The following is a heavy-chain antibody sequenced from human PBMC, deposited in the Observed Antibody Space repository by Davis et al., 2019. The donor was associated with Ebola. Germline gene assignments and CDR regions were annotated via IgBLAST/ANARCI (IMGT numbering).Heavy chain of an antibody. CDR2: ISDDGSDI. V-gene: IGHV3-30*03. D-gene: IGHD2-2*01. CDR1: GFTFRNYD. CDR3: ARHPPRRIVVVPATALFLPWDFDY. J-gene: IGHJ4*02. Sequence: GGSLRLSCGASGFTFRNYDMHWVRQPPGKGLEWVALISDDGSDIAYADSVKGRFTISRDNSKNTLYLQMNSLRAEDTAVYYCARHPPRRIVVVPATALFLPWDFDYWGQGTLVTVSS.